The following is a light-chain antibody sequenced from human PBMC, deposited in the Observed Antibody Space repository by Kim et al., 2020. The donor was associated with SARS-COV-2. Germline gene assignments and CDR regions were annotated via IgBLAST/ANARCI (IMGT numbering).Light chain of an antibody. V-gene: IGKV1-39*01. Sequence: DTQMTQAPSSLSASVGDRVAITCRASQRISNFLNWYQQKPGKAPKLLIYAASNLQSGVPSRFSGSGSGTDFTLTITSLQPEDFATYYCQQSHSTPRTFGQGTKVDIK. CDR2: AAS. J-gene: IGKJ1*01. CDR1: QRISNF. CDR3: QQSHSTPRT.